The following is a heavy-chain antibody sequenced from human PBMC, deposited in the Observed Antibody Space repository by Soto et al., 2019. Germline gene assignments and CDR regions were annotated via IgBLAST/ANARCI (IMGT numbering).Heavy chain of an antibody. CDR3: AKGPSGSGWYHFQH. D-gene: IGHD6-19*01. Sequence: QVQLVESGVGVVQPGRSLRLSCAASGFTFSSYGMHWVRQAPGKGLEWVAVISYDGSNKYYADSVKGRFTISRDNSKNTLYLQMNSLRPEDTAVYYCAKGPSGSGWYHFQHWGQGTLVTVSS. V-gene: IGHV3-30*18. CDR1: GFTFSSYG. CDR2: ISYDGSNK. J-gene: IGHJ1*01.